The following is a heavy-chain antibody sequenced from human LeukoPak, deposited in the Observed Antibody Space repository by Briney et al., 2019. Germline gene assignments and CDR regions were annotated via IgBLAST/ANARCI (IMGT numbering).Heavy chain of an antibody. CDR3: ARGRGTVIRGLIHYYYGMDV. D-gene: IGHD3-10*01. CDR1: GAGFTSYT. Sequence: SVTVSRKASGAGFTSYTYNLLWLPPAQGKGLEGVIVLRYGTTNYGQKFQGRVTITADESTNTAHMELSSLRSEDTAVYYCARGRGTVIRGLIHYYYGMDVWGKGTTVTVSS. V-gene: IGHV1-69*13. CDR2: IVLRYGTT. J-gene: IGHJ6*04.